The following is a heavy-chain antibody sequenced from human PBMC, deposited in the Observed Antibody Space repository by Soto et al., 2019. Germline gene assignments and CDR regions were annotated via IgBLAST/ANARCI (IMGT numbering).Heavy chain of an antibody. CDR3: ARHVLNFWSGYYSDAFDI. V-gene: IGHV4-59*08. CDR1: GGSISSYY. Sequence: SETLSLTCTVSGGSISSYYWSWIRQPPGKGLEWIGYIYYSGSTNYNPSLKSRVTISVDTSKNQFSLKLSSVTAADTAVYYCARHVLNFWSGYYSDAFDIWGQGTMVTVSS. CDR2: IYYSGST. J-gene: IGHJ3*02. D-gene: IGHD3-3*01.